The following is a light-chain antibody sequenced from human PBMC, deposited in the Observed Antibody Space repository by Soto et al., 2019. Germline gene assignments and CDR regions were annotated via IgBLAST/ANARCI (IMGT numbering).Light chain of an antibody. J-gene: IGKJ5*01. CDR2: LAS. CDR1: QSLLQSNGNNH. Sequence: DIVLTQSPLSLPVTPGEPASISCRSSQSLLQSNGNNHVDWYLQRPGQSPQLLLYLASSRASGVPDRFSGIGSGTEFSREISRVEAVDVGVYYCLQAAQSPLTFGQGTRLEIK. CDR3: LQAAQSPLT. V-gene: IGKV2-28*01.